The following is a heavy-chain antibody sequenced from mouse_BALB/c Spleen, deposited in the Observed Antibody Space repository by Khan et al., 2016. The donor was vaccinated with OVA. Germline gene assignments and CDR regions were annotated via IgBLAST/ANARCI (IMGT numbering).Heavy chain of an antibody. CDR3: AKFTPDYYSMDY. J-gene: IGHJ4*01. D-gene: IGHD1-1*01. CDR2: IWGDGST. Sequence: QVQLKQSGPGLVAPSQSLSITCTVSGFSLTSFGVNWVRQPPGKGLEWLGVIWGDGSTNYHSTLKSRLIVSKDNSKSQVFLKLICLQTDDTATYYCAKFTPDYYSMDYWGQGTSVTVSS. V-gene: IGHV2-3*01. CDR1: GFSLTSFG.